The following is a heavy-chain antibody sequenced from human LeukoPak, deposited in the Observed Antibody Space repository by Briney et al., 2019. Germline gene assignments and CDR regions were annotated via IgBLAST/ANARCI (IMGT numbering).Heavy chain of an antibody. CDR1: GFTFSSYT. CDR3: AKDIQLST. Sequence: GGSLRLSCAASGFTFSSYTMTWVRQAPGKGLEWVSAISGSGGSTYYADSVKGRFTISRDNSKNTLSLQMNSLRVEDTAIYYCAKDIQLSTWGLGTMVTVSS. J-gene: IGHJ3*01. CDR2: ISGSGGST. D-gene: IGHD5-24*01. V-gene: IGHV3-23*01.